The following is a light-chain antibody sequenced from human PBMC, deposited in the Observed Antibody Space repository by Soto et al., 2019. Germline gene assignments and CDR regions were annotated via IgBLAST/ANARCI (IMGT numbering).Light chain of an antibody. V-gene: IGKV3-15*01. CDR2: GAS. CDR1: QSVSSN. J-gene: IGKJ2*01. CDR3: QQYIDWPET. Sequence: EIEMTQSPATLSVSPGERATLSCRDSQSVSSNLAWYQQKPGQAPRLLIYGASTRATGIPDRISGSGSGTEFTLTISSLQSEDFAVYYCQQYIDWPETFGQGTKVEIK.